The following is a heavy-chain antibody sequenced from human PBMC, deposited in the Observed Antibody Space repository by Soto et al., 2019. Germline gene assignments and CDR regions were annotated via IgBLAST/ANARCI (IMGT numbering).Heavy chain of an antibody. Sequence: ASVKVSCKASGYTFTSYAMHWVRQAPGQRLEWMGWINAGNGNTKYSQKFQGRVTITRDTSASTAYMELSSLRSEDTAVYYCAGEDYYDSSGYYYPRFDYWGQGTLVTVSS. D-gene: IGHD3-22*01. CDR2: INAGNGNT. CDR3: AGEDYYDSSGYYYPRFDY. CDR1: GYTFTSYA. V-gene: IGHV1-3*01. J-gene: IGHJ4*02.